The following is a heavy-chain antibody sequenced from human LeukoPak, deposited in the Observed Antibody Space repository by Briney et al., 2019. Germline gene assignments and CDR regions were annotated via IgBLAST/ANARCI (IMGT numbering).Heavy chain of an antibody. CDR2: ISWNSGSI. V-gene: IGHV3-9*03. J-gene: IGHJ6*03. CDR3: AKDFSFTPNYYMDV. Sequence: GGSLRLSCAASGFTFDDYAMHWVRQAPGKGLEWVSGISWNSGSIGYADSVKGRFTISRDNAKNSLYLQMNSLRAEDMALYYCAKDFSFTPNYYMDVWGKGTTVTVSS. CDR1: GFTFDDYA.